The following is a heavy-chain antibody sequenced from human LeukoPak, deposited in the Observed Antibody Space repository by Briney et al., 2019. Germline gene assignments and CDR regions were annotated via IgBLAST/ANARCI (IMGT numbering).Heavy chain of an antibody. J-gene: IGHJ4*02. Sequence: SETLSLTCTVSGGSISSSSYYWGWIRQPPGKGLEWIGEINHSGSTNYNPSLKSRVTISVDTSKNQFSLKLSSVAAADTAVYYCARDKRRYFDYWGQGTLVTVSS. CDR3: ARDKRRYFDY. V-gene: IGHV4-39*07. CDR2: INHSGST. CDR1: GGSISSSSYY.